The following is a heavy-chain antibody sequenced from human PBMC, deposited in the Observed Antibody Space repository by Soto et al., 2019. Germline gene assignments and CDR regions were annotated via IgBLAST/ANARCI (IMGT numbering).Heavy chain of an antibody. CDR2: IWYDGSNK. CDR1: GFTFSSYG. V-gene: IGHV3-33*01. Sequence: VGSLRLSCAASGFTFSSYGMHWVRQAPGKGLEWVAVIWYDGSNKYYADSVKGRFTISRDNSKNTLYLQMNSLRAEDTAVYYCARVRVATTRGTVVYYFDYWGQGTLVTVSS. CDR3: ARVRVATTRGTVVYYFDY. D-gene: IGHD2-15*01. J-gene: IGHJ4*02.